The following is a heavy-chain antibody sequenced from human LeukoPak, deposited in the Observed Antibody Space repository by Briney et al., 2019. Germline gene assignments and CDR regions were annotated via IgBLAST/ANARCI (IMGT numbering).Heavy chain of an antibody. J-gene: IGHJ4*02. V-gene: IGHV3-30*19. CDR2: ISYDGSNK. Sequence: PGGSLRLSCAASGFTFSSFGMHWVRQAPGKGLEWVATISYDGSNKYYADSVKGRFTISRDNSKNTLYLYMNSLRAEDTAVYYCVRGVGIYDSSGYFDYWGQGTLVTVSS. CDR3: VRGVGIYDSSGYFDY. CDR1: GFTFSSFG. D-gene: IGHD3-22*01.